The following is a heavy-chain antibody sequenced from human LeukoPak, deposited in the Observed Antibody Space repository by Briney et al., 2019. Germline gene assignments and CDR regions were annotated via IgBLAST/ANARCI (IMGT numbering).Heavy chain of an antibody. CDR2: ITGSSHKK. D-gene: IGHD1-26*01. V-gene: IGHV3-21*01. Sequence: WGVLRLSCAASVFTFSDYALNWVRQAPGKGLEWISSITGSSHKKYYAESLKGRVTISRDNAKKSLYLQMDSLRVEDTAVYFCGVAASSTSDFDFWGLGTLVTVSS. J-gene: IGHJ4*02. CDR1: VFTFSDYA. CDR3: GVAASSTSDFDF.